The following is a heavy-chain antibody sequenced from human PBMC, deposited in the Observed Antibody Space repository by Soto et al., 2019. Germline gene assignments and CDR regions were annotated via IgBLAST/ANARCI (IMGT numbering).Heavy chain of an antibody. CDR3: ARDLGSSWYGRYYYGMDV. Sequence: PWWSLRLSCSASVFTCSSYAMHWFRQAPGKGLEWVAVISYDGSNKYYADSVKGRFTISRDNSKNTLYLQMNSLRAEDTAVYYCARDLGSSWYGRYYYGMDVWGQGTTVTVSS. V-gene: IGHV3-30-3*01. CDR1: VFTCSSYA. CDR2: ISYDGSNK. J-gene: IGHJ6*02. D-gene: IGHD6-13*01.